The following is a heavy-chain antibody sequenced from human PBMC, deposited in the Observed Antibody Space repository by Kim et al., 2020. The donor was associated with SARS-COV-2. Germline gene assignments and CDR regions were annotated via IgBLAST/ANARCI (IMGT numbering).Heavy chain of an antibody. V-gene: IGHV4-31*03. CDR1: GGSISSGGYY. J-gene: IGHJ4*02. CDR2: IYYSGST. D-gene: IGHD3-16*01. Sequence: SETLSLTCTVSGGSISSGGYYWSWIRQHPGKGLEWIGYIYYSGSTYYNPSLKSRVTISVDTSKNQFSLKLSSVTAADTAVYYCARCPFTSGTAGYWGQGTLVTVSS. CDR3: ARCPFTSGTAGY.